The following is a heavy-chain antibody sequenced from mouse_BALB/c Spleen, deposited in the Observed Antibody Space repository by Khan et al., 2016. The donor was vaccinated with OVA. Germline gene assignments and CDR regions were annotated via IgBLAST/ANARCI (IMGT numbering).Heavy chain of an antibody. Sequence: QVQLKQSGAELARPGASVKMSCKASGYTFTTYTIHWVKQRPEQGLEWIGYIIPTNDYTNYNQKFKDRATLTADKSSSTAYMQLSSLTSEDSAVYYCAREGAYYRADGWFAYWGQGTLVTVSA. CDR1: GYTFTTYT. CDR2: IIPTNDYT. CDR3: AREGAYYRADGWFAY. J-gene: IGHJ3*01. D-gene: IGHD2-14*01. V-gene: IGHV1-4*01.